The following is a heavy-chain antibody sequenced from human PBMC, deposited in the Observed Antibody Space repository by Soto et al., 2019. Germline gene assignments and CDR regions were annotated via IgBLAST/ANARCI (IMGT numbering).Heavy chain of an antibody. D-gene: IGHD6-13*01. CDR2: IYYSGST. CDR1: GGSISSYY. CDR3: ARDIAAAGSGGFDY. V-gene: IGHV4-59*01. J-gene: IGHJ4*02. Sequence: SETLSLTCTVSGGSISSYYWSWIRQPPGKGLEWIGYIYYSGSTNYNPSLKSRVTISVDTSKNQFSLKLSSVTTADTAVYYCARDIAAAGSGGFDYWGQGTLVTVSS.